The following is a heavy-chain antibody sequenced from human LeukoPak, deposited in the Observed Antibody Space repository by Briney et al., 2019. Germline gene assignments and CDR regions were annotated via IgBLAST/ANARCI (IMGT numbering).Heavy chain of an antibody. CDR3: XXDWGVSARPGYMDV. D-gene: IGHD6-6*01. V-gene: IGHV4-61*02. CDR1: GDSMSSDYFY. J-gene: IGHJ6*03. Sequence: SETLSLTCTVSGDSMSSDYFYWSWIRQPAGQGLEWIGRVSTRGNTDYNPSLKSRVTISVDTSKNQFSLRLSSVTAADTAVYYXXXDWGVSARPGYMDVWGKGTTVTVSS. CDR2: VSTRGNT.